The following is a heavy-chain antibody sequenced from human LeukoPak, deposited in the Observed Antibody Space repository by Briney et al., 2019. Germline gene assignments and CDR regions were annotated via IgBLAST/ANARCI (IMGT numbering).Heavy chain of an antibody. J-gene: IGHJ4*02. Sequence: GGSLRLSCAASGFTFSSYSMNWVRQAPGKGLEWVSSISSSSSYIYYADSVKGRFTISRDNAKNSLYLQMNSLGAEDTAVYYCARDLTTWVARAVAGYYFDYWGQGTLVTVSS. CDR3: ARDLTTWVARAVAGYYFDY. CDR1: GFTFSSYS. V-gene: IGHV3-21*01. CDR2: ISSSSSYI. D-gene: IGHD6-19*01.